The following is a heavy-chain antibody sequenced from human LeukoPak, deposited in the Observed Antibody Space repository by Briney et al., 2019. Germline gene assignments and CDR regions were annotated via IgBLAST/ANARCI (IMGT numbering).Heavy chain of an antibody. D-gene: IGHD7-27*01. CDR3: VRGELGDFDN. Sequence: SETLSLTCTVSGYSISRSYLWGWVRQPPGKAPEWIGSTSHDGSSYQNPSLKSRVTISIDTSKNQFSPKMTSLTAADTAVYYCVRGELGDFDNWGQGILVTVSS. CDR1: GYSISRSYL. CDR2: TSHDGSS. V-gene: IGHV4-38-2*02. J-gene: IGHJ4*02.